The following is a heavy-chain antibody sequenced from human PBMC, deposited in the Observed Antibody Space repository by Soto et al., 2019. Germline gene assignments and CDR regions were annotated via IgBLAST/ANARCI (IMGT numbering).Heavy chain of an antibody. D-gene: IGHD6-19*01. CDR3: ARDRGYNTGWYGGALDL. CDR1: GFTFSSYE. V-gene: IGHV3-48*03. J-gene: IGHJ4*02. CDR2: ISSRGTSI. Sequence: EVQLVESGGGLVQPGESLRLSCAASGFTFSSYEMNWLRQAPGKGLEWVAYISSRGTSIFYADSVKGRFSISRDNDNDSVSLLMNNLKVDDTAVYYCARDRGYNTGWYGGALDLWGQGTLVTVSS.